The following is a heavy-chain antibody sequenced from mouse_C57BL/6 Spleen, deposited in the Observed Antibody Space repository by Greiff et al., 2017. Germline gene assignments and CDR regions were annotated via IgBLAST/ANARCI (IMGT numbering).Heavy chain of an antibody. V-gene: IGHV1-81*01. J-gene: IGHJ2*01. CDR3: ARGDY. CDR1: GYTFTSYG. Sequence: VQLQQSGAELARPGASVKLSCKASGYTFTSYGISWVKQRTGQGLEWIGEIYPGSGNTYYNEKFKGKATLTADKSSSTAYMELRSLTSEDSAVYFCARGDYWGQGTTLTVSS. CDR2: IYPGSGNT.